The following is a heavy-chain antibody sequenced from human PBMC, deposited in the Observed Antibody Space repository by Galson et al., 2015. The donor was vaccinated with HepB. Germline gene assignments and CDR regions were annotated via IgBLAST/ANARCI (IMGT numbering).Heavy chain of an antibody. V-gene: IGHV3-48*02. CDR3: ARDVYSSSWYGYFDY. CDR1: GFTFSSYS. Sequence: SLRLSCAASGFTFSSYSMNWVRQAPGKGLEWVSYISSSSSTIYYADSVKGRFTISRDNAKNSLYLQMNSLRDEDTAVYYCARDVYSSSWYGYFDYWGQGTLVIVSS. D-gene: IGHD6-13*01. CDR2: ISSSSSTI. J-gene: IGHJ4*02.